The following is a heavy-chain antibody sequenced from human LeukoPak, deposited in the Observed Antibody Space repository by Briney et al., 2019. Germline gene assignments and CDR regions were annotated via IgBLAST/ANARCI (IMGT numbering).Heavy chain of an antibody. D-gene: IGHD3-10*01. CDR3: ARTTYYYGSGSYYQDY. Sequence: SETLSLTCAVYGGSFSGYYWSWIRQPPGKGLEWIGEINHSGSTNYNPSLKSRVTISVDTSKNQFSLKLSSVTAADTAVYYCARTTYYYGSGSYYQDYWGQGTLVTVSS. CDR1: GGSFSGYY. J-gene: IGHJ4*02. V-gene: IGHV4-34*01. CDR2: INHSGST.